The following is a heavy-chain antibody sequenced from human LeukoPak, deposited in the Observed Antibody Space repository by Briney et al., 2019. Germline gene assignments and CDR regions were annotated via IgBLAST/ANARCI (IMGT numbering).Heavy chain of an antibody. Sequence: SETLSLTCAVYGGSFSGYYWSWIHQPPGKGLEWIGEINHSGSTNYNPSLKSRVTISVDTSKNQFSLKLSSVTAADTAVYYCARGSRYYGSGSYYNARNSNWFDPWGQGTLVTVSS. D-gene: IGHD3-10*01. CDR2: INHSGST. V-gene: IGHV4-34*01. J-gene: IGHJ5*02. CDR1: GGSFSGYY. CDR3: ARGSRYYGSGSYYNARNSNWFDP.